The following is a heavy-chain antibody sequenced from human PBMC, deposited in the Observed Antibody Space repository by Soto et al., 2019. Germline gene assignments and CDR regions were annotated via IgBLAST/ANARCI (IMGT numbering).Heavy chain of an antibody. CDR3: AFRGYSYGYDYYYGMDV. CDR2: IYYSGST. V-gene: IGHV4-39*01. Sequence: PSETLSLTCTVSGGSISSSSYYWGWIRQPPGKGLEWIGSIYYSGSTYYNLSLKSRVTISVDASKNQFSLKLSSVTAADTAVYYCAFRGYSYGYDYYYGMDVWGQGTTVT. D-gene: IGHD5-18*01. CDR1: GGSISSSSYY. J-gene: IGHJ6*02.